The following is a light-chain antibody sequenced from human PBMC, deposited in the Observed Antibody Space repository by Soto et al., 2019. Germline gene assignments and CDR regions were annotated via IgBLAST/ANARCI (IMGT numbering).Light chain of an antibody. V-gene: IGKV1-5*01. Sequence: GDRVTITCRASQSISSWLAWYQQKPGKAPKLLIYDASSLESGVPSRFSGSGSGTEFTLTISSLQPDDFATYYCQQYNSHWTFGQGAKVEIK. CDR1: QSISSW. CDR2: DAS. CDR3: QQYNSHWT. J-gene: IGKJ1*01.